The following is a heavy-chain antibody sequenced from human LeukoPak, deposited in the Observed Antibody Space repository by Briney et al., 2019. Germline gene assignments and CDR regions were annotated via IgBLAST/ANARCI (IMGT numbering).Heavy chain of an antibody. V-gene: IGHV3-23*01. CDR1: GFTFSSYA. J-gene: IGHJ2*01. CDR2: ISGSGGST. D-gene: IGHD4-17*01. CDR3: ARAPPERDGDYDWYFDL. Sequence: PGGSLRLSCAASGFTFSSYAMSWVRQAPGKGLEWVSAISGSGGSTYYADSVKGRFTISRDNSKNTLYLQMNSLRAEDTAVYYCARAPPERDGDYDWYFDLWGRGTLVTVSS.